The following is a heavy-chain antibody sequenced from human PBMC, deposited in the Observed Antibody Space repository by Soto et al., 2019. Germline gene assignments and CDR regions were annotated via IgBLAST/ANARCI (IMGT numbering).Heavy chain of an antibody. V-gene: IGHV4-34*01. J-gene: IGHJ5*02. CDR3: ARLGEYYQSLDP. D-gene: IGHD2-2*01. CDR2: INHSGSA. CDR1: GGSFGGYI. Sequence: SETLSLTCDVYGGSFGGYIWTWIRQTPGKGLQWIGQINHSGSANYNPSLKILVTLSVHTSKSQFSLELSSVTASDTAVYYCARLGEYYQSLDPWGQGTLVTVSS.